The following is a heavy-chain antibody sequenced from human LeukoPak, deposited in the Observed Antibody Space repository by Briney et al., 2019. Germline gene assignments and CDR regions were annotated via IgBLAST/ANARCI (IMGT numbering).Heavy chain of an antibody. Sequence: PSETLSLTCAVYGGSFSGYYWSWIRQPPGKGLEWIGEINHSGSTNYNPSLKSRVTISVDTSKNQFSLKLSSVTAADTAVYYCARMGGLGELSLGYIDYWGQGTLVTVSS. CDR2: INHSGST. V-gene: IGHV4-34*01. J-gene: IGHJ4*02. D-gene: IGHD3-16*02. CDR1: GGSFSGYY. CDR3: ARMGGLGELSLGYIDY.